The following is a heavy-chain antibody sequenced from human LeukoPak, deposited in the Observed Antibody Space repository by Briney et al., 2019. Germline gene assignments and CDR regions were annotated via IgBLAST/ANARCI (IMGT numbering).Heavy chain of an antibody. V-gene: IGHV3-23*01. CDR1: GFTFSSYA. CDR2: IRTSGGST. Sequence: GGSLRLSCAAAGFTFSSYAMSWVRQAPGKGLEWVSAIRTSGGSTYYADSVKGRFTISRDNSKNTLYLQMNSLRAEDTAVYYCAKGGNYHPLAGFDPWGQGTLVTVSS. J-gene: IGHJ5*02. CDR3: AKGGNYHPLAGFDP. D-gene: IGHD1-7*01.